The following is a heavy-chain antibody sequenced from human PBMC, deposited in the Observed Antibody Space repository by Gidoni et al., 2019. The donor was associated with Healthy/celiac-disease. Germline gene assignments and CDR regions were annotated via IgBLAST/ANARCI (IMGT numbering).Heavy chain of an antibody. J-gene: IGHJ4*02. D-gene: IGHD3-22*01. V-gene: IGHV1-69*04. CDR3: AGGYYYDSSGYKQFDY. Sequence: QVQLVQSGAEVKKPGSSVKVSCKASGCTFSSYAISWVRQAPVQGLEWMGRIIPIRGIANHAQKVQGRVTITADKSTSTAYMELSSLRSEDTAVYYCAGGYYYDSSGYKQFDYWGQGTLVTVSS. CDR2: IIPIRGIA. CDR1: GCTFSSYA.